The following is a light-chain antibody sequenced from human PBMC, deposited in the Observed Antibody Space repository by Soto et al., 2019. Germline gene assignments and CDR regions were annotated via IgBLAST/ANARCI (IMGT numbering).Light chain of an antibody. J-gene: IGKJ1*01. CDR1: QYINTR. CDR2: QTS. Sequence: EIVLTQSPGTLSLSRGASQYINTRLAWYQHRPGQAPRLLIYQTSIRAAGIPARFSASGSGTDFTLTISDVQPEDFALYYCHQRQSWPRTFGQGTKVDI. V-gene: IGKV3-11*01. CDR3: HQRQSWPRT.